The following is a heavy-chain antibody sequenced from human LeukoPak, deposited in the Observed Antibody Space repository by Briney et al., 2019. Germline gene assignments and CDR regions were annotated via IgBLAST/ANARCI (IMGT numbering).Heavy chain of an antibody. V-gene: IGHV4-59*01. D-gene: IGHD3-3*01. CDR2: IYYSGST. J-gene: IGHJ4*02. Sequence: KPSETPSLTCTVSGGSISSYYWSWIRQPPGKRLEWIGHIYYSGSTNYNPSLKSRVTISVDTSKNQFSLKLSSVTAADTAVYYCASRSSIWSGYQDTLYYFDSWGQGTLVTVSS. CDR1: GGSISSYY. CDR3: ASRSSIWSGYQDTLYYFDS.